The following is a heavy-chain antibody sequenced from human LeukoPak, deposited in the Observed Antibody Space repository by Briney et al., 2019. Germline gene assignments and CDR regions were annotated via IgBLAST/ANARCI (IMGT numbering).Heavy chain of an antibody. D-gene: IGHD3-10*01. CDR1: GFILSSYG. J-gene: IGHJ4*02. CDR3: AKDRRGTVVRGPIMQTRDYYFEY. CDR2: IRFDGSNK. V-gene: IGHV3-30*02. Sequence: GGSLRLSCAASGFILSSYGMHWVRQAPGKGLEWVAFIRFDGSNKYYADSVKGRFTISRDNSKNTLYLQMNSLRAEDTAVYYCAKDRRGTVVRGPIMQTRDYYFEYWGQGTLVTVSS.